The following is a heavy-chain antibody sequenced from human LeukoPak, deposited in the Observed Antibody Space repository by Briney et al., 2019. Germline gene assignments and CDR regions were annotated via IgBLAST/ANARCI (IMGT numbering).Heavy chain of an antibody. J-gene: IGHJ4*02. D-gene: IGHD3-22*01. CDR3: AREYDSSGYYYDY. V-gene: IGHV1-2*02. CDR2: INPKSGGT. CDR1: GYTFTGYY. Sequence: ASVKVSCKASGYTFTGYYMHWVRQAPGQGLEWMGWINPKSGGTNYAQKFQGRVTMTRDTSISTAYMELSRLRSDDTAVYYCAREYDSSGYYYDYWGQGTLVTVSS.